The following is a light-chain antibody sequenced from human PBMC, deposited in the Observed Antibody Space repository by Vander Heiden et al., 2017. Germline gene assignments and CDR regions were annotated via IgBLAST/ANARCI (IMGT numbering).Light chain of an antibody. J-gene: IGLJ2*01. CDR2: SDN. CDR3: AAWDDSLNGVV. V-gene: IGLV1-44*01. Sequence: QSVLTQPPSASGTPGQRVTISCSGSSSNIGSNTVNWYRQFPGTAPKFLIYSDNLRPSGVPDRFSGSKSGTSASLAISVLQSEDEAIYYCAAWDDSLNGVVFGGGTKLTV. CDR1: SSNIGSNT.